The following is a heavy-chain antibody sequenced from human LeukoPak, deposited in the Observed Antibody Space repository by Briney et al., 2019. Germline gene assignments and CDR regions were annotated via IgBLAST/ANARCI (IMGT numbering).Heavy chain of an antibody. CDR3: ARGSTVTSEVDY. CDR1: GYTFTSYA. D-gene: IGHD4-17*01. V-gene: IGHV1-3*01. Sequence: ASVKVSCKASGYTFTSYAMHWVRQAPGQRLEWMGWINAGNGNTKYSQKLQGRVTITRDTSASTAYMELSSLRSEDTAVYYCARGSTVTSEVDYWGQGALVTVSS. CDR2: INAGNGNT. J-gene: IGHJ4*02.